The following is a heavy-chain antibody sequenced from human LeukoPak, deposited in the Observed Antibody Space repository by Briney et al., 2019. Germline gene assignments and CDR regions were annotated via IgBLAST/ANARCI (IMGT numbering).Heavy chain of an antibody. CDR3: ARTMGAATSYFDY. J-gene: IGHJ4*02. CDR2: ISSSGSGSTI. D-gene: IGHD2-15*01. CDR1: GFTFSSYE. Sequence: PGGSLRLSCAASGFTFSSYEMNWVRQAPGKGLEWVSYISSSGSGSTIYYADSVKGRFTISRDNAKNSLYLQMNSLRAEDTAVYYCARTMGAATSYFDYWGQGTLVTVSS. V-gene: IGHV3-48*03.